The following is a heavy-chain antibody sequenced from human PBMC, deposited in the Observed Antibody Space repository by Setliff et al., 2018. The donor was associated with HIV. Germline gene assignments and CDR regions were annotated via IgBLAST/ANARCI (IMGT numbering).Heavy chain of an antibody. Sequence: PGGSLRLSCAASGFTFSSFAMAWVRQAPGRGLEWVSAIAADDSVRSYADSVQGRFTISRDNSKTTLYLQMNSLRAEDTAVYYCAKGADPGTSGHYAPYYFDCWGQGTLVTVSS. V-gene: IGHV3-23*01. CDR2: IAADDSVR. J-gene: IGHJ4*02. CDR1: GFTFSSFA. CDR3: AKGADPGTSGHYAPYYFDC. D-gene: IGHD3-22*01.